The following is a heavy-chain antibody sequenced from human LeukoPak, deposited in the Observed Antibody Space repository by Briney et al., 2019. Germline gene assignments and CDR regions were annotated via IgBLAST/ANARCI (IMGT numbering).Heavy chain of an antibody. Sequence: SETLSLTCAVYGGSFSGYYWSWIRQPPGKGLEWIGEINHSGSTNYNPSLKSRVTISVDTSKNQFSLKLGSVTAADTAVYYCARGGSKWLARYFDLWGRGTLVTVSS. J-gene: IGHJ2*01. D-gene: IGHD3-22*01. CDR1: GGSFSGYY. V-gene: IGHV4-34*01. CDR2: INHSGST. CDR3: ARGGSKWLARYFDL.